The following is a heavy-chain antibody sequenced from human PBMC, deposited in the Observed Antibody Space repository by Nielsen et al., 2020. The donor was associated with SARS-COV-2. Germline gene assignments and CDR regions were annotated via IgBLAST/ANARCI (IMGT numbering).Heavy chain of an antibody. D-gene: IGHD6-6*01. Sequence: SVKVSCKASGGTFSSYAISWVRQAPGQGLEWMGGIIPIFGTANYAQKFQGRVTITADESTSTAYMELSSLRSEDTAVYYCARDLSFGQLSQSGDDAFDIWGRGTMVTVSS. CDR3: ARDLSFGQLSQSGDDAFDI. J-gene: IGHJ3*02. CDR1: GGTFSSYA. CDR2: IIPIFGTA. V-gene: IGHV1-69*13.